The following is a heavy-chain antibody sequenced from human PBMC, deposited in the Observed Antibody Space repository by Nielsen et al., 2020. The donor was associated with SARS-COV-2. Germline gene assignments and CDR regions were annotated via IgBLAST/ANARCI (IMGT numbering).Heavy chain of an antibody. J-gene: IGHJ5*02. CDR1: GYTFTSYG. V-gene: IGHV1-18*01. CDR3: ACHPLGYCGGGSCPNNWFDP. CDR2: ISAYNGNT. D-gene: IGHD2-15*01. Sequence: ASVKVSCKASGYTFTSYGISWVRQAPGQGLEWMGWISAYNGNTNYAQKLQGRVTMTTDTSTSTAYMELRSLRSDDTAVYYCACHPLGYCGGGSCPNNWFDPWGQGTLVTVSS.